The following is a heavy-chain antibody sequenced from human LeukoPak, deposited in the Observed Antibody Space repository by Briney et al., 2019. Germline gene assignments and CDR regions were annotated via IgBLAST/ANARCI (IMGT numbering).Heavy chain of an antibody. J-gene: IGHJ3*02. CDR3: ASQSSWYAHNAFDI. Sequence: GESLKISCKGSGYSFSIYWIGWVRQMPGKGLEWMGIIYPGDSDTRYSPSFQGQVTISADRSISTAYLQWSGLKASDTAMYYCASQSSWYAHNAFDIWGQGTMVTVSS. V-gene: IGHV5-51*01. D-gene: IGHD6-13*01. CDR1: GYSFSIYW. CDR2: IYPGDSDT.